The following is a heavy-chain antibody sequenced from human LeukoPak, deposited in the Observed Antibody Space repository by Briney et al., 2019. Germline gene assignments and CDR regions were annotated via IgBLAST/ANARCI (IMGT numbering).Heavy chain of an antibody. J-gene: IGHJ4*02. CDR2: IYHSGST. Sequence: PSENLSLTCTVSGGSISSGGYYWSWIRQPPGKGLEWIGYIYHSGSTYYNPSLKSRVTISVDRSKNQFSLKLSSVTAADTAVYYCARDAVGSSSWDYWGQGTLVTVSS. V-gene: IGHV4-30-2*01. CDR1: GGSISSGGYY. CDR3: ARDAVGSSSWDY. D-gene: IGHD6-13*01.